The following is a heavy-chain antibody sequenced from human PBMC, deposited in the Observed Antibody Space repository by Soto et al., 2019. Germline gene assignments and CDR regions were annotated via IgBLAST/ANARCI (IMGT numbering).Heavy chain of an antibody. J-gene: IGHJ5*02. D-gene: IGHD6-13*01. CDR2: INPSGGTT. CDR1: GYTFTSYY. CDR3: ARGIAPTAWFDP. Sequence: ASVKVSCKASGYTFTSYYMHWVRQAPGEGLEWMGIINPSGGTTSYAQKFQGRVTMTRDTSTSTVYMQLSSLRSDDTAVYFCARGIAPTAWFDPWGQGTLVTGSS. V-gene: IGHV1-46*01.